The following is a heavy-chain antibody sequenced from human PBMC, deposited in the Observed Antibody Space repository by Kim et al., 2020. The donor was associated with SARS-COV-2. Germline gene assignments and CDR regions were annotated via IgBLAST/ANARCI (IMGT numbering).Heavy chain of an antibody. CDR3: ARHTRVPDF. V-gene: IGHV3-11*06. J-gene: IGHJ4*02. CDR1: GFTFSDSY. D-gene: IGHD6-6*01. Sequence: GGSLRLSCAASGFTFSDSYMSWFRQAPGKGLEGLECLSYISVSGSDTNYADSVRGRFTISRDNAKNSVYLQMNSLRAEDTAVYYCARHTRVPDFRGQGTLVTVSS. CDR2: ISVSGSDT.